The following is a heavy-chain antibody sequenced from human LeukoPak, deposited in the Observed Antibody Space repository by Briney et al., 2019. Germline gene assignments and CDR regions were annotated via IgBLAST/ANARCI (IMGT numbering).Heavy chain of an antibody. D-gene: IGHD5-18*01. CDR2: INPSGGST. V-gene: IGHV1-46*01. Sequence: GAAVNVSCKASGCTFRSYYMHWVRQAPGQGREWMGIINPSGGSTSYAQKFQGRVTMTRDTSTSTVYMELRSLRSEDTAVYYCARDRGYNYLFDYWGQGTLVTVSS. J-gene: IGHJ4*02. CDR1: GCTFRSYY. CDR3: ARDRGYNYLFDY.